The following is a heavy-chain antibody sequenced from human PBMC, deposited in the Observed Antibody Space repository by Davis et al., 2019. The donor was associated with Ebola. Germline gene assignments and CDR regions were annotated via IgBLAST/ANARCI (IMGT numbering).Heavy chain of an antibody. J-gene: IGHJ4*02. CDR2: INHSGAT. Sequence: SETLSLTCAVYVDSFSGYFWTWIRQPPGKGLEWIGEINHSGATNYSPSLKSRVTISVDTPKNQFSLKLNSMTAADTAIYYCARGNSMPAAGTGYYFDYWGQGNLVTVSS. V-gene: IGHV4-34*01. D-gene: IGHD1-1*01. CDR1: VDSFSGYF. CDR3: ARGNSMPAAGTGYYFDY.